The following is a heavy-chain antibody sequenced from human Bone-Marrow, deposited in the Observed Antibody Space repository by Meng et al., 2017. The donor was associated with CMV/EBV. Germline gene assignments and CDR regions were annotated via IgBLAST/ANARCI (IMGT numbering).Heavy chain of an antibody. CDR2: ITGSGRTI. CDR1: GFIFRSYE. Sequence: GESLKISCVGSGFIFRSYEMIWVRQAPGKGLEWVSYITGSGRTIYYAESVKGRFTISRDNAKNSLYVQITSLSPEDTGIYYCARDVAARLDYWGQGTQVTVSS. CDR3: ARDVAARLDY. J-gene: IGHJ4*02. D-gene: IGHD6-6*01. V-gene: IGHV3-48*03.